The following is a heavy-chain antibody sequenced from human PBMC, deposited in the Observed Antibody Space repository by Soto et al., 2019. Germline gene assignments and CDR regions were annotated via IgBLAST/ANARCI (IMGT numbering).Heavy chain of an antibody. CDR3: ARDRPFDY. J-gene: IGHJ4*02. CDR1: GYTFTAYY. Sequence: QVQLVQSGAEVKKPGASVKVSCKASGYTFTAYYMYWVRQAPGQGLEWMGWINPNTGDTNYAQKFQGRVTVTRDTSISTAYMELCRLRSDDTAVYYCARDRPFDYWGQGTLVTVSS. V-gene: IGHV1-2*02. CDR2: INPNTGDT.